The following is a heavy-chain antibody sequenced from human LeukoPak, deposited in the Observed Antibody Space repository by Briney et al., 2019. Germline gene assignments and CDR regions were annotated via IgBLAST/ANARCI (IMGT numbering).Heavy chain of an antibody. CDR2: TSYDGSNK. Sequence: LTFSCAAYGFIVSSYSMHWDRQAPGKELEWVSVTSYDGSNKYYADSVKVRFTIDRDNSKNKLYLQMNSLRDEDTAVYYCAMYGSGSYGYFDYWGQGTLVTVSS. J-gene: IGHJ4*02. D-gene: IGHD3-10*01. CDR1: GFIVSSYS. V-gene: IGHV3-30*03. CDR3: AMYGSGSYGYFDY.